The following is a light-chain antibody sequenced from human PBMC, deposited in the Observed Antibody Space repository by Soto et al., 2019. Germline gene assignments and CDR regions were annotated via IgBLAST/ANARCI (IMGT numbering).Light chain of an antibody. Sequence: DIQMAHSPSSLSPSVGYRVTSTFRSSRSISDWLAWYQQKPGKAPELLIFDASNLKSGVSSRFSGSGSGTEFTLTISSLQPEDFATYYCQQSYNPPWTFGQGTKVDIK. CDR3: QQSYNPPWT. CDR2: DAS. V-gene: IGKV1-5*01. J-gene: IGKJ1*01. CDR1: RSISDW.